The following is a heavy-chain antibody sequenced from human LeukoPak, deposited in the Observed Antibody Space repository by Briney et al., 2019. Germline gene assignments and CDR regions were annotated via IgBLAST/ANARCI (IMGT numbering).Heavy chain of an antibody. CDR2: MNPNSGNT. Sequence: ASVKVSCKASGYTFTSYDINWVRQATGQGLKWMGWMNPNSGNTGYAQKFQGRVTMARNTSISTTYMELSSLRSEDTAVYYCARTYYYGSGSRYYYYYCMDVWGKGPRSPSP. J-gene: IGHJ6*03. D-gene: IGHD3-10*01. V-gene: IGHV1-8*01. CDR3: ARTYYYGSGSRYYYYYCMDV. CDR1: GYTFTSYD.